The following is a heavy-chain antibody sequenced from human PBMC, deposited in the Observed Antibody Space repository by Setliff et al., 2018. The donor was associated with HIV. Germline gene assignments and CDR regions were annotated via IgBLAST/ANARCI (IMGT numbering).Heavy chain of an antibody. CDR2: IGPYNART. D-gene: IGHD3-16*01. CDR1: GYMFIACG. CDR3: ARADGGYNYAEAFDV. Sequence: ASVKVACKTSGYMFIACGMSWVRRAPGQGLEWMGWIGPYNARTEYAQKFQGRVSLTIDTSGSTAYMELRSLRSDDPAVYYWARADGGYNYAEAFDVWGQGTMVTVSS. V-gene: IGHV1-18*01. J-gene: IGHJ3*01.